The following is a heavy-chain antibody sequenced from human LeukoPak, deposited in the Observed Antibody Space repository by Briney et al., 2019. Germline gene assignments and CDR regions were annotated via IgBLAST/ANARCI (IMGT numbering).Heavy chain of an antibody. D-gene: IGHD6-13*01. CDR2: IYSSGGT. CDR3: ARVRSSSSLSPWYFDL. J-gene: IGHJ2*01. Sequence: SETLSLICTVSGGSINSFYWTWIRQPAGKGLEWIGRIYSSGGTNFNPSLKSRVTMSVDTSKNQFSLRLSSVTAADTAAYYCARVRSSSSLSPWYFDLWGRGTLVTVSS. CDR1: GGSINSFY. V-gene: IGHV4-4*07.